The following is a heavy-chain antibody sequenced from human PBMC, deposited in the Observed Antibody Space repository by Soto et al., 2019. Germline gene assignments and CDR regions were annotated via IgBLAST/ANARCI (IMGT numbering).Heavy chain of an antibody. CDR3: ARVPGGSSWNDPYYYYGMDV. J-gene: IGHJ6*02. D-gene: IGHD6-13*01. Sequence: KLCVTYTVSGGSISRGGYYWSWIRQHPGKGLEWIGYIYYSGSTYYNPSLKSRVTISVDTSKNQFSLKLSSVTAADTAVYYCARVPGGSSWNDPYYYYGMDVWGQGTTVT. CDR2: IYYSGST. CDR1: GGSISRGGYY. V-gene: IGHV4-31*03.